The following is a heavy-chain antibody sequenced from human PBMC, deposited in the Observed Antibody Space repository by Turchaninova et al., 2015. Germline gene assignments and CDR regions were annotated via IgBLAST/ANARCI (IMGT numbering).Heavy chain of an antibody. V-gene: IGHV3-23*04. CDR2: ISISGEKR. CDR1: KFSFRRYA. Sequence: VQLVESGGGLVQLGGSLRLACAASKFSFRRYAMHWVRQAPGMGLGYGSSISISGEKRDYLACVRGRFTISRDNFKNMVHLQRSSLRADDTTVYYCATLINRSPFWGQGTLVAVSS. J-gene: IGHJ4*02. CDR3: ATLINRSPF.